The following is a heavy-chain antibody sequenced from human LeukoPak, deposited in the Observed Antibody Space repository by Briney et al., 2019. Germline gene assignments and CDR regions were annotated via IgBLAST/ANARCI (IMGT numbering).Heavy chain of an antibody. V-gene: IGHV3-21*01. D-gene: IGHD3-16*01. J-gene: IGHJ4*02. CDR1: GFTFSSYS. CDR3: ARVGYDWAIDY. Sequence: GGSLRPSXAASGFTFSSYSMNWVRQAPGKGVEWVSSISSSSSYIYYADSVKGRFTISGDNAKNSLYLQMNSLRAEDTAVYYSARVGYDWAIDYWGQGTLVTVSS. CDR2: ISSSSSYI.